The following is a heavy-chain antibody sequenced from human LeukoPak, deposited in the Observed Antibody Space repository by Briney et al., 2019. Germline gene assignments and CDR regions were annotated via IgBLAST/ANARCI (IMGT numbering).Heavy chain of an antibody. V-gene: IGHV1-69*05. CDR1: GGTFSSYA. CDR3: ASGPHDAFDI. J-gene: IGHJ3*02. CDR2: IIPIFGTA. Sequence: SVKVSCKASGGTFSSYAIRWVRQAPGQGLEWMVRIIPIFGTANYAQKFHGRVTITMNESTSTAYMELSGLRSEDTAVYYCASGPHDAFDIWGQGTMVTVSS.